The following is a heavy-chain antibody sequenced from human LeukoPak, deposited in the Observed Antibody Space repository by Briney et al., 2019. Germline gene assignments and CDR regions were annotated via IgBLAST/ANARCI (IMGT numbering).Heavy chain of an antibody. V-gene: IGHV3-74*01. D-gene: IGHD1-26*01. Sequence: GGSLRLSCAASGFTFSSYWMHWVRQAPGKGLVWVSRINSDGSSTSYADSVKGRFTISRDNAKNTLYLQMNSLRAEDTAVYYCARAAGSYSKYYYYYIDVWGKGTTVTISS. CDR1: GFTFSSYW. J-gene: IGHJ6*03. CDR2: INSDGSST. CDR3: ARAAGSYSKYYYYYIDV.